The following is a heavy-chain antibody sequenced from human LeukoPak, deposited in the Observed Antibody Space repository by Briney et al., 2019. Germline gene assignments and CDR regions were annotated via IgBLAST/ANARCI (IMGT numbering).Heavy chain of an antibody. CDR3: ARSRYGDYSP. Sequence: GASVTVSFKASGYTFTNYAMHWVRQAPGQRLEWMGWINAGNGNTKYSQKFQGRVTMTRDTSTSTAYMELRSLRSEDTAVYFCARSRYGDYSPWGQGTLVIVSS. CDR2: INAGNGNT. J-gene: IGHJ5*02. CDR1: GYTFTNYA. D-gene: IGHD4-17*01. V-gene: IGHV1-3*01.